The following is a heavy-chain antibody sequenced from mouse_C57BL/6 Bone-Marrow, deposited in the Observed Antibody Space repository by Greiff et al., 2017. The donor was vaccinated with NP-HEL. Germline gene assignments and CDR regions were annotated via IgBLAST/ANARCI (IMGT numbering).Heavy chain of an antibody. CDR1: GYTFTSYD. D-gene: IGHD1-1*01. Sequence: QVQLQQSGPELVKPGASVKLSCKASGYTFTSYDINWVKQRPGQGLEWIGWIYPRDGSTKYNEKFKGKATLTVDTSSSTAYMELHSLTSEDSAVYFCARSPPYYYGSRLYAMDYWGQGTSVTVSS. CDR3: ARSPPYYYGSRLYAMDY. J-gene: IGHJ4*01. CDR2: IYPRDGST. V-gene: IGHV1-85*01.